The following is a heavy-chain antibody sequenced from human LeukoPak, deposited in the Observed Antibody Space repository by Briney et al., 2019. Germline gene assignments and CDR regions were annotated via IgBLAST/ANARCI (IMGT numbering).Heavy chain of an antibody. CDR3: AKEGAVVVPAAPYYGMDV. Sequence: PGGSLRLSCAASGFTFSSYAMSWVRQPPGKGLEWVSAISGSGGSTYYADSVKGRFTISRDNSKNTLYLQVNSLRAEDTAVYYCAKEGAVVVPAAPYYGMDVWGQGTTVTVSS. J-gene: IGHJ6*02. CDR1: GFTFSSYA. V-gene: IGHV3-23*01. CDR2: ISGSGGST. D-gene: IGHD2-2*01.